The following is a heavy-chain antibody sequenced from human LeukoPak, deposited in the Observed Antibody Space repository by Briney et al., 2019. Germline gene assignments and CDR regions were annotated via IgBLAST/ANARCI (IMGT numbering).Heavy chain of an antibody. D-gene: IGHD3-10*01. CDR1: GYTFTGYY. V-gene: IGHV1-2*02. CDR3: ARMPRITMVRGPLFDP. Sequence: ASVKVSCKASGYTFTGYYMHWVRQAPGQGLEWMGWINPNSGGTNYAQKFQGRVTMTRDTSISTAYMELSRLRSDDTAVYYCARMPRITMVRGPLFDPWGQGTLVTVSS. J-gene: IGHJ5*02. CDR2: INPNSGGT.